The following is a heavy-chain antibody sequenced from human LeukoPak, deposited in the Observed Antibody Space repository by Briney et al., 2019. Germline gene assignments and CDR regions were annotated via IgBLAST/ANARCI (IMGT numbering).Heavy chain of an antibody. V-gene: IGHV3-74*01. Sequence: GGSLRLSCAASGFTFSSYWMHWVRQAPGKGLVWVPRINSDGSSTSYADSVKGRFTISRDNAKNTLYLQMNSLRAEDTAVYYCARYGGLGYCSGGSCYLVDYWGQGTLVTVSS. CDR1: GFTFSSYW. J-gene: IGHJ4*02. CDR2: INSDGSST. CDR3: ARYGGLGYCSGGSCYLVDY. D-gene: IGHD2-15*01.